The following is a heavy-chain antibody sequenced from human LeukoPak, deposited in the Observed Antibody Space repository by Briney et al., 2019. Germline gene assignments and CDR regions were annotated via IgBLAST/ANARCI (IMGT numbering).Heavy chain of an antibody. CDR3: ARDYRSSWYV. J-gene: IGHJ4*02. CDR1: GLTFNDLW. Sequence: GGSLRLSCAASGLTFNDLWMSWVRQAPGKGLEWVANIKQDGTEKYYVDSVKGRFTVSRDNARNSLFLQMNSLRAEDTSVYYCARDYRSSWYVRGQGTLVTVSS. V-gene: IGHV3-7*03. D-gene: IGHD6-13*01. CDR2: IKQDGTEK.